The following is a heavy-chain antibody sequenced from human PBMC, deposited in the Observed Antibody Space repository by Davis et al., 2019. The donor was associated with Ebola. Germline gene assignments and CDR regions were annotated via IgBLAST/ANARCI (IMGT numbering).Heavy chain of an antibody. CDR1: GYTFTSYY. Sequence: ASVKVSCKASGYTFTSYYMHWVRQAPGQGLEWMGWINPNSGGTNYAQKFQGWVTMTRDTSISTAYMELSRLRSDDTAVYYCARVFRGHYDSSGYYLDYWGQGTLVTVSS. V-gene: IGHV1-2*04. CDR3: ARVFRGHYDSSGYYLDY. D-gene: IGHD3-22*01. J-gene: IGHJ4*02. CDR2: INPNSGGT.